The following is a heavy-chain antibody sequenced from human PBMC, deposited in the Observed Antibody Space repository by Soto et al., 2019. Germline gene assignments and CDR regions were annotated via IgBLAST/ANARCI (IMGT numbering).Heavy chain of an antibody. CDR1: GFTLRSYW. D-gene: IGHD5-12*01. Sequence: GGSLRLSCAASGFTLRSYWMSWVRQAPGKGLEWLATIKADASEKKYVDSVKGRFTVFRDNAKNSLYLQMNSLGVEDTAVYYCARGPYRNTYNWFDSWGQGTLVTVSS. J-gene: IGHJ5*02. V-gene: IGHV3-7*01. CDR2: IKADASEK. CDR3: ARGPYRNTYNWFDS.